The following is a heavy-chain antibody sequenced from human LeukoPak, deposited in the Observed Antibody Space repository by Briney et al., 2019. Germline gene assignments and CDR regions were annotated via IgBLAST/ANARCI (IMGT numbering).Heavy chain of an antibody. CDR1: GYSFKRYW. V-gene: IGHV5-51*01. J-gene: IGHJ4*02. CDR3: ARPGSGTIGIDY. Sequence: GESLKISCQGSGYSFKRYWMGWVRQMPGKGLEWMGIIYPGDSDTRYSPSFQGQVTISADRSISTAYLQWTSLKASDTAMYYCARPGSGTIGIDYWGQGTLVTVSS. CDR2: IYPGDSDT. D-gene: IGHD3-3*01.